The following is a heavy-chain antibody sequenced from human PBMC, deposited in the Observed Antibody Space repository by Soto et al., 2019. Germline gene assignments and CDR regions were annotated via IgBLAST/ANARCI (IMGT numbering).Heavy chain of an antibody. Sequence: GGSLRLSCAASGFTFSSYWMSWVRQAPGKGLEWVANIKQDGSEKYYVDSVKGRFTISRDNAKNSLYLQMNSLRAEDTAVYYCARDRYSYYDFWSGSLPYYYYGMDVWGQGTLVTVSS. V-gene: IGHV3-7*01. CDR2: IKQDGSEK. J-gene: IGHJ6*02. CDR1: GFTFSSYW. D-gene: IGHD3-3*01. CDR3: ARDRYSYYDFWSGSLPYYYYGMDV.